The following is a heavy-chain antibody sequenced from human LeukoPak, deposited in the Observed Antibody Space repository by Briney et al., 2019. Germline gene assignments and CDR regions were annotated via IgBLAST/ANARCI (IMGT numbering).Heavy chain of an antibody. D-gene: IGHD2-8*01. V-gene: IGHV3-66*01. CDR2: IYTGGGT. Sequence: PGGSLRLSCAVSGFTVCRHYMSWVRQAPGKGLEWVSVIYTGGGTYYADSVKGRFTIFRDNSKNTLHLQMHRLRAEDTAVYYCATLPTSGTSAHFDYWGKGTLVTVSS. CDR3: ATLPTSGTSAHFDY. CDR1: GFTVCRHY. J-gene: IGHJ4*02.